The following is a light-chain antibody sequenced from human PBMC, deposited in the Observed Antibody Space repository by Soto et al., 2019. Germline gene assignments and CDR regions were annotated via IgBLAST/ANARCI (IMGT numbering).Light chain of an antibody. V-gene: IGLV1-47*02. Sequence: QSVLAQQPSASGTPGQRVTISCSGSTSNVGSNLASWYQQLPGSAPKLLIYNDYERPSGVPDRFSGSKSGTSASLGISGLRSEDEADYFCAVWDDSLSGVVFGGGTKLTVL. CDR3: AVWDDSLSGVV. CDR2: NDY. CDR1: TSNVGSNL. J-gene: IGLJ2*01.